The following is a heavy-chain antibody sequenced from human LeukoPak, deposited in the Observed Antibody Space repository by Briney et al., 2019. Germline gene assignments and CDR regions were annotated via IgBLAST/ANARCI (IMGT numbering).Heavy chain of an antibody. Sequence: GVSLRLSCAASGFTFGSYWMSWVRQAPGKGLEWVANIKQDGSEKYYVDSVKGRFTISRDNAKNSLYLQMNSLRAEDTAVYYCARDRDKVLGDYWGQGTLVTVSS. J-gene: IGHJ4*02. CDR1: GFTFGSYW. CDR2: IKQDGSEK. D-gene: IGHD1-1*01. V-gene: IGHV3-7*01. CDR3: ARDRDKVLGDY.